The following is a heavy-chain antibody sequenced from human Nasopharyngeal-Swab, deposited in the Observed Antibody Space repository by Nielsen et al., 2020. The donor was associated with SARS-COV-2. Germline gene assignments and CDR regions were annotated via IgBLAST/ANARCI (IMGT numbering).Heavy chain of an antibody. CDR2: IGTAGDT. V-gene: IGHV3-13*01. CDR1: GFTFSSYD. Sequence: GESLKISCAASGFTFSSYDMHWVRQATGKGLEWVSAIGTAGDTYYPGSVKGRFTISRENAKNSLYLQMNSLRVGDTAVYYCARAAFGGTFYYYYGMDVWGQGTTVTVSS. CDR3: ARAAFGGTFYYYYGMDV. D-gene: IGHD3-16*01. J-gene: IGHJ6*02.